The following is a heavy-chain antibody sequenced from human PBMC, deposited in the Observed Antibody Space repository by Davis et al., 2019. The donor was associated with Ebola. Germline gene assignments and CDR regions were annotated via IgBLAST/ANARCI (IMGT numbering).Heavy chain of an antibody. CDR2: IYPGDSNI. CDR3: ARHGYCNRTSCHYYYYYYMDV. CDR1: GYSFTSYW. Sequence: GESLKISCRGSGYSFTSYWIGWVRQMPGKGLEWMGIIYPGDSNIKYSPSFQGQVTISADKSISTAYLQWSSLKASDTAMYYCARHGYCNRTSCHYYYYYYMDVWGKGTTVTVSS. V-gene: IGHV5-51*01. D-gene: IGHD2-2*03. J-gene: IGHJ6*03.